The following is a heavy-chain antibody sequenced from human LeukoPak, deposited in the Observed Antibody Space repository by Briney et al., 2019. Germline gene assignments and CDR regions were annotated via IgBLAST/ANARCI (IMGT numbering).Heavy chain of an antibody. CDR3: ASSTYCSSTSCYWDY. D-gene: IGHD2-2*01. CDR2: IYTSGST. CDR1: GGSISSYY. Sequence: NPSETLSLTCTVSGGSISSYYWSWIRQPAGKGLEWIGRIYTSGSTNYNPSLKSRVTMSVDTSKNQFSLKLSSVTAADTAVYYCASSTYCSSTSCYWDYWGQGTLVTVSS. J-gene: IGHJ4*02. V-gene: IGHV4-4*07.